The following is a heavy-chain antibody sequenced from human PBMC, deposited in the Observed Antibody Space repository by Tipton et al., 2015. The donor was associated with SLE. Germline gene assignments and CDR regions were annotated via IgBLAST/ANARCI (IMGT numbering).Heavy chain of an antibody. CDR1: GFTFDDYA. CDR2: ISWNSGSI. CDR3: AKDXRNYGDLXY. J-gene: IGHJ4*02. Sequence: SLRLSCAASGFTFDDYAMHWXRQAPGKGLEWVSGISWNSGSIGYADSVKGRFTISRDNAKNSLYLQMNSLRAEDTALYYCAKDXRNYGDLXYWGQGTLVXVSS. V-gene: IGHV3-9*01. D-gene: IGHD4-17*01.